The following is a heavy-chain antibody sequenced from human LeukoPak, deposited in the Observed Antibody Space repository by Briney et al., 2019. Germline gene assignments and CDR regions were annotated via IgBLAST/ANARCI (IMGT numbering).Heavy chain of an antibody. D-gene: IGHD2-21*02. CDR3: ANENCTAITCLDVFNM. J-gene: IGHJ3*02. Sequence: SQTLSLTRNVSGVSPSEGRYYCPSIRQHPGKGLEWIGCKYDSGSGTYNPSPKRQLTISIETPKNHFALHLSSVTPADTATYYCANENCTAITCLDVFNMGGEGTRLTLPS. CDR2: KYDSGSG. CDR1: GVSPSEGRYY. V-gene: IGHV4-31*01.